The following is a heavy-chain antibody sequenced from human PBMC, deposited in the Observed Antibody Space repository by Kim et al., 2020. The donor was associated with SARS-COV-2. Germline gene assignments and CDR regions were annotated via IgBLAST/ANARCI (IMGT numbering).Heavy chain of an antibody. D-gene: IGHD6-13*01. CDR3: AKVRDPNYKPGYSSSWYGYYYYGMDV. Sequence: GGSLRLSCAASGFTFSSYAMSWVRQAPGKGLEWVSAISGSGGSTYYADSVKGRFTISRDNSKNTLYLQMNSLRAEDTAVYYCAKVRDPNYKPGYSSSWYGYYYYGMDVWGQGTTVTVSS. V-gene: IGHV3-23*01. CDR1: GFTFSSYA. CDR2: ISGSGGST. J-gene: IGHJ6*02.